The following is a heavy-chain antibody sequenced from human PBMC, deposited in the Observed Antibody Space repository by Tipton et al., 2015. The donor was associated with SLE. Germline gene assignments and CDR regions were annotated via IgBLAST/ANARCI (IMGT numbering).Heavy chain of an antibody. J-gene: IGHJ4*02. Sequence: TLSLTCTVSGGSISSHYWSWIRQPPGKGLEWIGYIYYSGSTNYNPSLKSRVTISGDTSKNQFSLKLSSVTAADTAVYYCARVIFSSSWPYFDHWGRGTLVTVSS. CDR1: GGSISSHY. D-gene: IGHD6-13*01. CDR2: IYYSGST. CDR3: ARVIFSSSWPYFDH. V-gene: IGHV4-59*11.